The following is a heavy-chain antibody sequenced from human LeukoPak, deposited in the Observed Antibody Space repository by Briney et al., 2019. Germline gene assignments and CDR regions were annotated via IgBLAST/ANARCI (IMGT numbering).Heavy chain of an antibody. J-gene: IGHJ4*02. D-gene: IGHD5-12*01. V-gene: IGHV1-2*02. CDR1: GYTFTAYS. CDR2: VNPGNGGT. Sequence: ASVKVSCKASGYTFTAYSVRWVRQAPGQGLEWMGWVNPGNGGTKYAQNFQGRVTMTRETSMNTAHMELSGLNSDDTAVYYCARDPDDPNVDIDYWGQGTLVTVSS. CDR3: ARDPDDPNVDIDY.